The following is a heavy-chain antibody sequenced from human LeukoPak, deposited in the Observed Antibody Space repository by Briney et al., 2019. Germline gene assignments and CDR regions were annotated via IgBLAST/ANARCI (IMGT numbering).Heavy chain of an antibody. J-gene: IGHJ6*03. Sequence: ASVKVSCKASGYTFTSYGISWVRQAPGQGLEWMGWISAYNGNTNYAQKLQGRVTMTTDTSTSTAYMELRSLRSDDTAVYYCARGVVGARRYYYYYMDVWGKGTTVTVSS. CDR3: ARGVVGARRYYYYYMDV. V-gene: IGHV1-18*01. CDR2: ISAYNGNT. D-gene: IGHD2-15*01. CDR1: GYTFTSYG.